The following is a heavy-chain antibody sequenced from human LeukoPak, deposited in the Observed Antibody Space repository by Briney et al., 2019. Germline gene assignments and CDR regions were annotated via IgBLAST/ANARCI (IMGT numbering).Heavy chain of an antibody. CDR3: ATAAVEGGPFDY. V-gene: IGHV1-24*01. CDR2: FDPEDGET. J-gene: IGHJ4*02. Sequence: ASVKVSCKVSGYTLTELSMHWVRQAPGKGLEWMGGFDPEDGETIYAQKFQGRVTMTEDTSTDTAYMELSSLRSEDTAVYYCATAAVEGGPFDYWGQGTLVTVSS. CDR1: GYTLTELS. D-gene: IGHD3-16*01.